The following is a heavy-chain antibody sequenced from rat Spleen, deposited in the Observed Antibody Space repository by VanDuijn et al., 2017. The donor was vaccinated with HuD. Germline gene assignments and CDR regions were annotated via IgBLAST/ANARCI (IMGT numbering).Heavy chain of an antibody. CDR3: ASSTVLYYFDY. Sequence: EVQLVESGGGLVQPGRSLKLSCAASGFTFSDYYMAWVRQAPTKGMEWVATLSFDGSSTYYRDSVNGRFTISRDNATSTIYLQMDSLRSEDTATYYFASSTVLYYFDYWGKGVMVTVSS. J-gene: IGHJ2*01. D-gene: IGHD1-1*01. V-gene: IGHV5-29*01. CDR2: LSFDGSST. CDR1: GFTFSDYY.